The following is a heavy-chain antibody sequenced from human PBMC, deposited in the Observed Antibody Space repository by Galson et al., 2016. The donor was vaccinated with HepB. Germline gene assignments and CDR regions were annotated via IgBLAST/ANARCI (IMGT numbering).Heavy chain of an antibody. Sequence: CAISGDSVSGSSAAWNWLRQSPSRGLEWLGRTYYGSKWYNDYASSVRSRIIINADTSKNELSLQLNAVTVEDTAVYFCAKQRAQTDDALDIWGQGTVVTASS. D-gene: IGHD1/OR15-1a*01. V-gene: IGHV6-1*01. CDR1: GDSVSGSSAA. J-gene: IGHJ3*02. CDR3: AKQRAQTDDALDI. CDR2: TYYGSKWYN.